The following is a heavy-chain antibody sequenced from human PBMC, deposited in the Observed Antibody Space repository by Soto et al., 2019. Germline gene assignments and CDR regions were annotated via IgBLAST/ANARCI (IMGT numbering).Heavy chain of an antibody. V-gene: IGHV4-30-2*01. CDR1: GGSISSGGYS. Sequence: SETLSLTCAVSGGSISSGGYSWSWIRQPPGKGLEWIGYIYHSGSTYYNPSLKSRVTISRDNSKKTLYLQMDNLTADDTAIYYCAKSQIGAANYGDYWGQGTLVTVSS. D-gene: IGHD3-16*01. CDR2: IYHSGST. CDR3: AKSQIGAANYGDY. J-gene: IGHJ4*02.